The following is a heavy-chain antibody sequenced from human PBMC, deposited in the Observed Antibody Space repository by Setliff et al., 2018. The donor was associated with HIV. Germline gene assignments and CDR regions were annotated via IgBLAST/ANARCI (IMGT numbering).Heavy chain of an antibody. CDR3: ARDKNHYYDSSGYYLPYYYYMDV. D-gene: IGHD3-22*01. Sequence: SETLSLTCDVSGFSISSRYYWGWIRQSPGKGLEWIGNIYHTGSSYYNPSLNDRATISLDTSKNQFSLKLNSVTAADTAVYYCARDKNHYYDSSGYYLPYYYYMDVWGKGTTVTVSS. V-gene: IGHV4-38-2*02. CDR2: IYHTGSS. J-gene: IGHJ6*03. CDR1: GFSISSRYY.